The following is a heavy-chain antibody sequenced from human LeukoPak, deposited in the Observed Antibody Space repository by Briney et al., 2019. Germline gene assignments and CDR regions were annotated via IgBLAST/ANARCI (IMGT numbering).Heavy chain of an antibody. CDR3: AQKWGQGTADTGNYFDS. CDR2: IRYEGTNK. D-gene: IGHD1-14*01. Sequence: GGSLRLSCAASGFTFSSYGMHWVRQAPGEGLEWLAYIRYEGTNKDYTDSVKGRFTISRDNSKNTLFLEMNSLRPEDRAVYYCAQKWGQGTADTGNYFDSWGQGTLVTVSS. J-gene: IGHJ4*02. V-gene: IGHV3-30*02. CDR1: GFTFSSYG.